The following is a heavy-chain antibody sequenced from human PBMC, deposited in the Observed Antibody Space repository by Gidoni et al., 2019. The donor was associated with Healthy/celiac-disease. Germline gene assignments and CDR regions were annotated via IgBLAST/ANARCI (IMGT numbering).Heavy chain of an antibody. CDR1: GGSISSYY. CDR2: IYYSGST. CDR3: ARGKAHLYYYYYYMDV. Sequence: QVQLQESGPGLVKPSETLSLTCTVSGGSISSYYWSWIRQPPGKGLEWIGYIYYSGSTNYNPSLKSRFTISVATSKNQFSLKLSSGTAADTAVYYCARGKAHLYYYYYYMDVWGKGTTVTVSS. V-gene: IGHV4-59*01. J-gene: IGHJ6*03.